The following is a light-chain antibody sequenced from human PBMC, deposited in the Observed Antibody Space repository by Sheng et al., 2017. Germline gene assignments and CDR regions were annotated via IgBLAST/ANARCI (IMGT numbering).Light chain of an antibody. J-gene: IGKJ2*01. CDR1: QSVTDNY. V-gene: IGKV3-20*01. Sequence: EIVLTQSPGTLSLSPGERATLSCRASQSVTDNYLAWYQQRPGQAPWLLIYGASSRATGTPDRFSGGGSGTDFTLTISRLEPEDLSVYYCQQYSRVTSPPFG. CDR3: QQYSRVTSPP. CDR2: GAS.